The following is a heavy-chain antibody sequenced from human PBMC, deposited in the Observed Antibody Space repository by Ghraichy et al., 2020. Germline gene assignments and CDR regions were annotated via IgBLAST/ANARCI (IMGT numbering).Heavy chain of an antibody. V-gene: IGHV6-1*01. D-gene: IGHD5-24*01. J-gene: IGHJ6*02. Sequence: SQTLSLTCDISGDSVSSNSAAWNWIRQSPSRGLEWLGRTYYRSKWFNNYAESVKGRIIITPDTSKNQFSLQLKSVTPEDTAVYYCGGSIKASGNGVDVWGQGTPVTVSS. CDR1: GDSVSSNSAA. CDR2: TYYRSKWFN. CDR3: GGSIKASGNGVDV.